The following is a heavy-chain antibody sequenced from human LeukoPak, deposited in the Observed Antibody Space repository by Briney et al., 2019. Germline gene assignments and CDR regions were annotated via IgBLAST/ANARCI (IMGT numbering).Heavy chain of an antibody. V-gene: IGHV1-46*01. CDR3: AREEEGGTFDY. Sequence: ASVKVSCKTSGYTFTNYYMHWVRPAPGQGLAGMGIMKPSRVSTTYAQQFQGRGTMTWDTSSSTVYPELSSLRSDDTAVYYCAREEEGGTFDYWGQGTLVTVSS. CDR2: MKPSRVST. D-gene: IGHD3-16*01. CDR1: GYTFTNYY. J-gene: IGHJ4*02.